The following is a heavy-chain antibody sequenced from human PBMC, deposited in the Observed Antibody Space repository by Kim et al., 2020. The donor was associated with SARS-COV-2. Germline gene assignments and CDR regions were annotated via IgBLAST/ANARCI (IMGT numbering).Heavy chain of an antibody. J-gene: IGHJ5*02. CDR2: YAAVSA. CDR3: ARVNS. Sequence: YAAVSAYYADSVKGRFTISSDNSKNTLYLQMNSLRAEDTAVYYCARVNSWGQGTLVTVSS. V-gene: IGHV3-66*01.